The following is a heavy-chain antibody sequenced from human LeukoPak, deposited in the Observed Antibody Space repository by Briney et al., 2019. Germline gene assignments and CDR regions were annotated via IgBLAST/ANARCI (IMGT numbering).Heavy chain of an antibody. J-gene: IGHJ6*02. CDR3: ARGGDILTGYPNSYYYYGMDV. CDR2: IYHSGST. CDR1: GGSVSSGSYS. Sequence: SETLSLTCTVSGGSVSSGSYSWSWIRQPPGKGLEWIGYIYHSGSTYYNPSLKSRVTISVDRSKNQFSLKLSSVTAADTAVYYCARGGDILTGYPNSYYYYGMDVWGQGTTVTVSS. D-gene: IGHD3-9*01. V-gene: IGHV4-30-2*01.